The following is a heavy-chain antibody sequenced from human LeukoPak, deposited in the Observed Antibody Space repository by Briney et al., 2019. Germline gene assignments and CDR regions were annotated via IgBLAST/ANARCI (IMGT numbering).Heavy chain of an antibody. CDR2: ITNDNYDT. CDR1: GFTFSSHA. Sequence: GGSLRLSCAASGFTFSSHAMSWVRQAPEKGLEWVSSITNDNYDTFYADSVKGRSTISRDESKNTLYLQMKSLRAEDTAVYYCAREGISRKMDFDYWGQGTLVTVSS. J-gene: IGHJ4*02. D-gene: IGHD2/OR15-2a*01. V-gene: IGHV3-23*01. CDR3: AREGISRKMDFDY.